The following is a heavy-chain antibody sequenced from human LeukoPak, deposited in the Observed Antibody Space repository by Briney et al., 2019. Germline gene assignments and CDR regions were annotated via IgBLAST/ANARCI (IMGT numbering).Heavy chain of an antibody. CDR1: GYTFTSYY. Sequence: ASVKVSCKASGYTFTSYYMHWVRQAPGQGLEWMGIINPSGGSTSYAQKFQGRVTMTRDMSTGTVYMELSSLRSEDTAVYYCARVMGDGYTLYYYYYGMDVWGQGTTVTVSS. D-gene: IGHD5-24*01. V-gene: IGHV1-46*01. CDR2: INPSGGST. CDR3: ARVMGDGYTLYYYYYGMDV. J-gene: IGHJ6*02.